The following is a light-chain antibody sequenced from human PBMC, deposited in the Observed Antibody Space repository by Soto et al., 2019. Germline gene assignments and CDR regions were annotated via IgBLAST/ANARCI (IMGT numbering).Light chain of an antibody. CDR2: GAS. CDR3: QQYSNWPRT. Sequence: EIVLTQSPATLSVSPGERATLSCRASQSVSNSLAWYQQKPGQAPRLLIYGASTRATGIPARFSGSGSGTDFTLTIGSLQSEDFAVYYCQQYSNWPRTFGQGTKVEIK. J-gene: IGKJ1*01. V-gene: IGKV3-15*01. CDR1: QSVSNS.